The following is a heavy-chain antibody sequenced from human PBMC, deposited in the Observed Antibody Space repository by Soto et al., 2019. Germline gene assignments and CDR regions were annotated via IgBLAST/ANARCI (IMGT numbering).Heavy chain of an antibody. CDR1: GGTFSSYG. D-gene: IGHD6-13*01. CDR3: ASDRGIAAAGSGGNWLDP. V-gene: IGHV1-69*01. CDR2: IIPAFRKA. Sequence: QVQLVQSGAEVKKPGSSVKVSCKASGGTFSSYGISWVRQAPGQGLEWMGGIIPAFRKANYAQKFQGRVTITADESTSTAYMELSSLGSEDTAVYYCASDRGIAAAGSGGNWLDPWGQGTLVTVSS. J-gene: IGHJ5*02.